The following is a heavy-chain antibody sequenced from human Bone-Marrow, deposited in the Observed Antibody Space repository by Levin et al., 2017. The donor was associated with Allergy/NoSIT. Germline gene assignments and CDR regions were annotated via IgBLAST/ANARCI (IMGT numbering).Heavy chain of an antibody. D-gene: IGHD3-22*01. CDR2: IKQDGSEK. CDR3: AREWSSGYRYYFDY. V-gene: IGHV3-7*01. Sequence: GESLKISCAASGFTFSSYWMSWVRQAPGKGLEWVANIKQDGSEKYYVDSVKGRFTISRDNAKNSLYLQMNSLRAEDTAVYYCAREWSSGYRYYFDYWGQGTLVTVSS. J-gene: IGHJ4*02. CDR1: GFTFSSYW.